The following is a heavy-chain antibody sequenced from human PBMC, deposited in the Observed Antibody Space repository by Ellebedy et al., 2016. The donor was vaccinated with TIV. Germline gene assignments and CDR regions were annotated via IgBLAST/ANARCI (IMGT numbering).Heavy chain of an antibody. D-gene: IGHD6-19*01. J-gene: IGHJ6*02. CDR2: IGSAGDT. Sequence: GESLKISCAASGFTFSSHDMHWVRQGTGKGLEWVSAIGSAGDTSYSDSVKGRFTISRDNAKNTLYLQMNSLRAEDTAVYYCARAQQWLVHYYYGMDVWGQGTTVTVSS. CDR1: GFTFSSHD. V-gene: IGHV3-13*01. CDR3: ARAQQWLVHYYYGMDV.